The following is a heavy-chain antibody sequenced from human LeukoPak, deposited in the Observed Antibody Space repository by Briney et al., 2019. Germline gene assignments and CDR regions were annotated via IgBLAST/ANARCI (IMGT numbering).Heavy chain of an antibody. Sequence: SETLSLTCTVSGGSISSSSYYWGWIRQPPGKGLEWIGSIYYSGSTYYNPSLKSRVTISVDTSKNQFSLKLSSVTAADTAVYYCARDQWIPNYWFDPWGQGTLVTVSS. CDR2: IYYSGST. CDR3: ARDQWIPNYWFDP. CDR1: GGSISSSSYY. V-gene: IGHV4-39*02. J-gene: IGHJ5*02. D-gene: IGHD5-12*01.